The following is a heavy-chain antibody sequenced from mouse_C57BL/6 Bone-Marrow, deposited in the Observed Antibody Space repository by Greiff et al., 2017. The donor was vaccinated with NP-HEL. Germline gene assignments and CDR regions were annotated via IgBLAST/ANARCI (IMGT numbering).Heavy chain of an antibody. D-gene: IGHD1-1*01. CDR2: ISDGGSYT. CDR3: AREDYGSRGSYAMDY. CDR1: GFTFSSYA. V-gene: IGHV5-4*01. J-gene: IGHJ4*01. Sequence: EVQVVESGGGLVKPGGSLKLSCAASGFTFSSYAMSWVRQTPEKRLEWVATISDGGSYTYYPDNVKGRFTISRDNAKNNLYLQMSHLKSEDTAMYYCAREDYGSRGSYAMDYWGQGTSVTVSS.